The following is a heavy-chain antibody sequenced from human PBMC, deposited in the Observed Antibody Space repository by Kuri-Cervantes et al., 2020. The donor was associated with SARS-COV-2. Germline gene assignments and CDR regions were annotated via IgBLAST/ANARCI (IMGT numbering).Heavy chain of an antibody. Sequence: GESLKIFCTASGFTFSSHCMSWVRQAPGKGLEWVANIKEDGSEKHYVDSVKGRFTISRDNAKNSLYLQMNSLRAEDTAVFYCVREVTFHYYYYYTDVWGKGTTVTVSS. CDR2: IKEDGSEK. CDR3: VREVTFHYYYYYTDV. D-gene: IGHD4-23*01. CDR1: GFTFSSHC. J-gene: IGHJ6*03. V-gene: IGHV3-7*01.